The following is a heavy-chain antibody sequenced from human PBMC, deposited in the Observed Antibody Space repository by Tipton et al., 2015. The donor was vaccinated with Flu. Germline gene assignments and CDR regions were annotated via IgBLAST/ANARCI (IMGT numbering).Heavy chain of an antibody. CDR2: IIPILGIA. Sequence: QLVQSGAEVKKPGSSVKVSCKASGGTFSSYAISWVRQAPGQGLEWMGGIIPILGIANYAQKFQGRATITADESTSTAYMELSSLRSEDTAVYYCARDRDGSGSVGYFWGQGTLVTVSS. CDR3: ARDRDGSGSVGYF. CDR1: GGTFSSYA. D-gene: IGHD3-10*01. J-gene: IGHJ4*02. V-gene: IGHV1-69*01.